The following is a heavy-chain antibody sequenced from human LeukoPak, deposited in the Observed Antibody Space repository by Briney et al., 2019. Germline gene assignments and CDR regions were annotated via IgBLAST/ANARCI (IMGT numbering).Heavy chain of an antibody. J-gene: IGHJ4*02. V-gene: IGHV4-39*07. CDR3: ARDLGSRLLNYFDY. CDR2: IYYSGST. Sequence: PSETLSLTCTVSGGSISSSSYYWGWIRQPPGKGLEWIGSIYYSGSTYYNPSLKSRVTISVDTSKNQFSLKLSSVTAADTAVYYCARDLGSRLLNYFDYWGQGTLVTVSS. CDR1: GGSISSSSYY. D-gene: IGHD3-10*01.